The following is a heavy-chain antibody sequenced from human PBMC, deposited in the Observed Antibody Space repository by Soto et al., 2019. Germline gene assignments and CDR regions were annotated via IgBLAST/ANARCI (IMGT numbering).Heavy chain of an antibody. CDR2: FYYSGRT. J-gene: IGHJ3*02. CDR3: AIREEKGLLRPHDACFI. CDR1: GGSSCSSSYY. V-gene: IGHV4-39*01. D-gene: IGHD2-15*01. Sequence: QLQLQESGPGLVKPSETLSLTCTVSGGSSCSSSYYWGWIRQPPGRGLDGIGSFYYSGRTYYTPSLKSRVAVCADASKTPFSLQLSSVDAADADVYSSAIREEKGLLRPHDACFIWVQGTMVTVSS.